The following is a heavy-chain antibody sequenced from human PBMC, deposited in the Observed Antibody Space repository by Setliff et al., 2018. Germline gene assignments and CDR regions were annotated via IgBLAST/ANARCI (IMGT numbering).Heavy chain of an antibody. CDR3: ARGGTFRYFDY. CDR1: GGAVSGDY. CDR2: INYSGST. D-gene: IGHD5-12*01. Sequence: ASETLSLTCSVSGGAVSGDYWTWIRQPPGKGLEYIGYINYSGSTNYNPSLKSRVTISGDTSKNQVSLRLSSVTAADTAVYYCARGGTFRYFDYWGQGTPVTVSS. V-gene: IGHV4-59*02. J-gene: IGHJ4*02.